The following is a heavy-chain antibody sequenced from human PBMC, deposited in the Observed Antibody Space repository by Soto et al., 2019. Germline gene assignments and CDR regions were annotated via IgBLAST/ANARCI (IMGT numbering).Heavy chain of an antibody. V-gene: IGHV4-39*01. Sequence: XASLSLTCTVCGGSISSSISFGAGIRQPPGKGLEWIGNVYYSGTTYYNPSLKGRVTVSMDTSKNQFSLKLSSVAAADSAVYYCARHPDVIGKCTFDSCHGNYHFGMDVWGQGTTVTVSS. J-gene: IGHJ6*02. CDR2: VYYSGTT. D-gene: IGHD2-8*01. CDR3: ARHPDVIGKCTFDSCHGNYHFGMDV. CDR1: GGSISSSISF.